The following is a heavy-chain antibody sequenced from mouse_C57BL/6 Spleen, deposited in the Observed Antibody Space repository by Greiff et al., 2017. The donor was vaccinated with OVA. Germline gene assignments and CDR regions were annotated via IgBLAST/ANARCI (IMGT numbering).Heavy chain of an antibody. CDR3: AREGYGNFRRVGY. V-gene: IGHV1-59*01. D-gene: IGHD2-10*02. Sequence: QVQLQQPGAELVRPGTSVKLSCKASGYTFTSSWMHWVKQRPGQGLEWIGVIDPSDSYTNYNQKFKGKATLTVDTSSSTAYMQLSSLTSEDSAVYYCAREGYGNFRRVGYWGQGTTLTVSS. CDR2: IDPSDSYT. CDR1: GYTFTSSW. J-gene: IGHJ2*01.